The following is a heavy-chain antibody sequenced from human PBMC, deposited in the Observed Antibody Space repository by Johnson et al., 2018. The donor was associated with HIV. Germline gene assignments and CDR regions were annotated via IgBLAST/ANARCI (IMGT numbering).Heavy chain of an antibody. D-gene: IGHD1-1*01. Sequence: VQLVESGGGLVQPGGSLRLSCAASGFTFSSYWIHWDRQPPGKGLVWVSRIATDGSSTSYADSVKGRFTISRDNAKNTLYLQMNSLRAEDTAVYYCVTSTASDAFDIWGQGTMVTVSS. CDR1: GFTFSSYW. J-gene: IGHJ3*02. V-gene: IGHV3-74*02. CDR2: IATDGSST. CDR3: VTSTASDAFDI.